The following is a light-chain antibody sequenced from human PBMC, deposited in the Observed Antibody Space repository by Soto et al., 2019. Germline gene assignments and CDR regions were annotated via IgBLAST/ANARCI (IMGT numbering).Light chain of an antibody. V-gene: IGKV3-20*01. CDR2: GIS. CDR3: QQYGHSPWT. Sequence: VLTQSPGTLSLSPGERATLSCRASQSVNSNYLAWYQHKPGQAPRLLIYGISKRATDIPDRFSGSGSGTDFTLTISRLEPEDFAVYYCQQYGHSPWTFGQGTKVDIK. J-gene: IGKJ1*01. CDR1: QSVNSNY.